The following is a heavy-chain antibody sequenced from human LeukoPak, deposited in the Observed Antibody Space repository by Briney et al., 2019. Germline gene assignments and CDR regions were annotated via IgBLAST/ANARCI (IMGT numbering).Heavy chain of an antibody. J-gene: IGHJ4*02. V-gene: IGHV4-4*02. CDR1: GGSISSSNW. CDR3: ARDFSGGLYYFDY. D-gene: IGHD3-16*01. Sequence: SGTLSLTCAVSGGSISSSNWWSWVRQPPGKGLEWIGEIYHSGSTNYNPSLKSRVTMSVDTSKNQFSLKLSSVTAADTAVYYCARDFSGGLYYFDYWGQGTLVTVSS. CDR2: IYHSGST.